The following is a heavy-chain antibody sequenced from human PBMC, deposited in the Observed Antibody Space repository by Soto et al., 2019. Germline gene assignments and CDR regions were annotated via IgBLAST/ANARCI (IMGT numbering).Heavy chain of an antibody. CDR1: GGSISSGGYY. Sequence: SETLSLTXTVSGGSISSGGYYWSWIRQHPGKGLEWIGYIYYSGSTYYNPSLKSRVTISVDTSKNQFSLKLSSVTAADTAVYYCAGKKRKGSSSQKYYYYGMDVWGQGTTVTVSS. V-gene: IGHV4-31*02. CDR3: AGKKRKGSSSQKYYYYGMDV. J-gene: IGHJ6*02. CDR2: IYYSGST. D-gene: IGHD6-6*01.